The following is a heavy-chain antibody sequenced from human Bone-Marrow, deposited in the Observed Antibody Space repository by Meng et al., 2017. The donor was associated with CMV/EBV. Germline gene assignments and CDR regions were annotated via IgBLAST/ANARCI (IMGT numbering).Heavy chain of an antibody. D-gene: IGHD3/OR15-3a*01. CDR3: AREHLFNGRMIFGGVITPIPYGMDV. CDR1: VVTVDEVT. Sequence: APLKISCATTVVTVDEVTMHCVRQPPGKGLEWVSLISWDSGITYYVDSVKGRFTISRDNSKNTLYLQMNSLRAEDTAVYYCAREHLFNGRMIFGGVITPIPYGMDVWRQGTTVTFSS. CDR2: ISWDSGIT. V-gene: IGHV3-43*01. J-gene: IGHJ6*02.